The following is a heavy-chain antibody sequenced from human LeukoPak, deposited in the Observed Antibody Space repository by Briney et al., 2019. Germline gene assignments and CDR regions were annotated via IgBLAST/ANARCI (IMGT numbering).Heavy chain of an antibody. Sequence: GGSLRLSCAASGFTFSSYWMHWVRQAPGKGPVWVSRVDVHGQGAAYADSVKGRFTISRDNAKNTLSLQMNSLSAEDTAFYYCARSNYDSTTFYFHLDLWGQGTLVTVSS. CDR3: ARSNYDSTTFYFHLDL. V-gene: IGHV3-74*01. CDR1: GFTFSSYW. D-gene: IGHD2/OR15-2a*01. J-gene: IGHJ5*02. CDR2: VDVHGQGA.